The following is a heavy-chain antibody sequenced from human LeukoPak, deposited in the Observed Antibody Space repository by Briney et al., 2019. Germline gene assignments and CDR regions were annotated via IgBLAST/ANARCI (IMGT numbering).Heavy chain of an antibody. CDR3: ARRDFWSGYWAY. J-gene: IGHJ4*02. CDR1: GGSISSYY. CDR2: IYYSGST. D-gene: IGHD3-3*01. V-gene: IGHV4-59*12. Sequence: SETLSLTCTVSGGSISSYYWSWIRQPPGKGLEWIGYIYYSGSTNYNPSLKSRVTISVDTSKNQFPLKLSSVTAADTAVYYCARRDFWSGYWAYWGQGTLVTVSS.